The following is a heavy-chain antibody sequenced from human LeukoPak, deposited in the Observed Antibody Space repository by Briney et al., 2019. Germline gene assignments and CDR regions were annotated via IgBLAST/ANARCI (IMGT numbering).Heavy chain of an antibody. D-gene: IGHD3-10*01. J-gene: IGHJ4*02. CDR1: GGSISSYY. V-gene: IGHV4-59*01. CDR3: ARDPGGYGSGSYYYFDY. Sequence: SETLSLTCTVSGGSISSYYWGWIRQPPGKGLEWIGYIYYSGSTNYNPSLKSRVTISVDTSKNQFSLKLSSVTAADTAVYYCARDPGGYGSGSYYYFDYWGQGTLVTVSS. CDR2: IYYSGST.